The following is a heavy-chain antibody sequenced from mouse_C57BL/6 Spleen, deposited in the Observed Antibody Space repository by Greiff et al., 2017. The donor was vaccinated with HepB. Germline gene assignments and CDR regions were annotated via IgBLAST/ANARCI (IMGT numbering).Heavy chain of an antibody. J-gene: IGHJ3*01. CDR1: GYTFTNYW. V-gene: IGHV1-63*01. Sequence: VKLMESGAELVRPGTSVKMSCKASGYTFTNYWIGWAKQRPGHGLEWIGAIYPGGGYTNYNEKFKGKTTLTADKSSSTAYMQFSRLTSEDSAIYDCARWDDCDEEAWFAYWGQGTLVTVSA. CDR3: ARWDDCDEEAWFAY. CDR2: IYPGGGYT. D-gene: IGHD2-4*01.